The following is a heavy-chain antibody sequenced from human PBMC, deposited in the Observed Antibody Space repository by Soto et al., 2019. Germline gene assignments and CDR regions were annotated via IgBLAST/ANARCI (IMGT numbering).Heavy chain of an antibody. D-gene: IGHD3-22*01. V-gene: IGHV1-18*04. CDR2: ISAYNGNT. CDR3: ARDITMIVVASNWFDP. Sequence: ASVKVSCKASGYTFTSYGISWVRQAPGQGLEWVGWISAYNGNTNYAQKLQGRVTMTTDTSTSTAYMELRSLRSDDTAVYYCARDITMIVVASNWFDPWGQGTLVTVSS. J-gene: IGHJ5*02. CDR1: GYTFTSYG.